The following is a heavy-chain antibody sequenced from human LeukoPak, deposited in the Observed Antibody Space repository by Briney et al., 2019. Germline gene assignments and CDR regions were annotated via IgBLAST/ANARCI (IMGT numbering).Heavy chain of an antibody. CDR3: ARVYEYSSGWYRNDY. CDR1: GFTFSSYA. CDR2: ISGSGGST. Sequence: GGSLRLXCAASGFTFSSYAMSWVRQAPGKGLEWVSAISGSGGSTYYADSVKGRFTISRDNAKNSLYLQMNSLRAEDTAIYYCARVYEYSSGWYRNDYWGQGTLVTVSS. J-gene: IGHJ4*02. D-gene: IGHD6-19*01. V-gene: IGHV3-23*01.